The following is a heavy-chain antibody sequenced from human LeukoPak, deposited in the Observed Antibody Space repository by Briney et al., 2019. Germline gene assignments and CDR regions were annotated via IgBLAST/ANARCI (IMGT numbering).Heavy chain of an antibody. J-gene: IGHJ4*02. CDR3: ARAWYYYDSSGYYPFDY. V-gene: IGHV4-34*01. CDR2: INHSGST. Sequence: SETLSLTCAVYGGSFSGYYWSWIRRPPGKGLEWIGEINHSGSTNYNPSLKSRVTISVDTSKNQFSLKLSSVTAADTAVYYCARAWYYYDSSGYYPFDYWGQGTLATVSS. CDR1: GGSFSGYY. D-gene: IGHD3-22*01.